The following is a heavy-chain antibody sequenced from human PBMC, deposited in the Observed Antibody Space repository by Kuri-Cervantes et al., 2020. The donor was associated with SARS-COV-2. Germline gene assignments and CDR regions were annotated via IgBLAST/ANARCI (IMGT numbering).Heavy chain of an antibody. CDR2: IYYSGAT. V-gene: IGHV4-39*07. Sequence: SETLSLTCTVSGGSISTSPYYWGRIRQPPGKGLEFIGSIYYSGATSYKSSLKSRVTISVDTSKNQFSLKLSSVTAADTAVYYCARIVYDSSGYYYFDYWGQGTLVTVSS. CDR1: GGSISTSPYY. CDR3: ARIVYDSSGYYYFDY. J-gene: IGHJ4*02. D-gene: IGHD3-22*01.